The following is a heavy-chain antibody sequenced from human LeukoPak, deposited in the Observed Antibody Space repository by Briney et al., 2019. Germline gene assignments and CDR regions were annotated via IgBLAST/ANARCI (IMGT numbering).Heavy chain of an antibody. J-gene: IGHJ4*02. D-gene: IGHD3-9*01. CDR3: ARGYFDWLSFDY. Sequence: SETLSLTCTVSGGSISSGSYYWSWIRQPPGKGLEWLGYIHYSGNNNYDPSLKSRLTMSVDTSKNHFSLNLNSVTAADTAVYYCARGYFDWLSFDYWARESWSPSPQ. V-gene: IGHV4-61*03. CDR2: IHYSGNN. CDR1: GGSISSGSYY.